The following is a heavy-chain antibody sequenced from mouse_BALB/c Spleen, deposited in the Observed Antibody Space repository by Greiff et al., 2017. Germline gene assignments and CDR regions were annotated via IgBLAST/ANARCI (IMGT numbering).Heavy chain of an antibody. CDR2: INPSSGYT. J-gene: IGHJ2*01. D-gene: IGHD2-1*01. Sequence: QVQLKQSAAELARPGASVKMSCKASGYTFTSYTMHWVKQRPGQGLEWIGYINPSSGYTEYNQKFKDKTTLTADKSSSTAYMQLSSLTSEDSAVYYCANYGNYYFDYWGQGTTLTVSS. CDR3: ANYGNYYFDY. CDR1: GYTFTSYT. V-gene: IGHV1-4*02.